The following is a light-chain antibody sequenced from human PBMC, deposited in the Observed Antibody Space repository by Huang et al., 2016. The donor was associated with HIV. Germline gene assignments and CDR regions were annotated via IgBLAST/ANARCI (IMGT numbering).Light chain of an antibody. CDR3: QQSYSTPWT. J-gene: IGKJ1*01. CDR1: QSISSY. V-gene: IGKV1-39*01. Sequence: DIQMTQSPSSLSASVGDRVTITCRASQSISSYLNWYQQKPGKAPKLLIYAASSLQSGDPSRFSGSGSGTDFTLTISRLQPEDCATYYCQQSYSTPWTFGQGTKVEIK. CDR2: AAS.